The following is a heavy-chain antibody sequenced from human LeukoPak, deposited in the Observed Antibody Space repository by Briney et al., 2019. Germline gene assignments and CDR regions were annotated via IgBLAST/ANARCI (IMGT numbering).Heavy chain of an antibody. Sequence: GGSLRLSCAASGFTFSSYGMHWVRQAPGKGLEWVAFIRYDGSNKYYADSVKGRFTISRDNSKNTLYLQMNSLRAEDTAVYYCAEDREAAAGSFVGHYYYYMDVWGKGTTVTVSS. CDR2: IRYDGSNK. CDR1: GFTFSSYG. CDR3: AEDREAAAGSFVGHYYYYMDV. V-gene: IGHV3-30*02. D-gene: IGHD6-13*01. J-gene: IGHJ6*03.